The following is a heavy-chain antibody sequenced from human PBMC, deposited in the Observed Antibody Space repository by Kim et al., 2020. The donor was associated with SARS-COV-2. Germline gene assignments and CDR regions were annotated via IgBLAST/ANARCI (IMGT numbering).Heavy chain of an antibody. J-gene: IGHJ4*02. CDR1: GFTFSSFA. CDR2: ISGSGGSK. CDR3: AKQAKPDVEAVAPYYFDA. V-gene: IGHV3-23*01. Sequence: GGSLRLSCAASGFTFSSFAMRWVRQAPGKGLEWVSVISGSGGSKYYADSVKGRFTISRDNSKNTLYLQMNSLRAEDTAVYYCAKQAKPDVEAVAPYYFDAWGQGTLVTVSS. D-gene: IGHD6-19*01.